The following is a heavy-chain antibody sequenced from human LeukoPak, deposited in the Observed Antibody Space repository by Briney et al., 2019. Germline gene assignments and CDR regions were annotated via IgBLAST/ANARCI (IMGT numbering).Heavy chain of an antibody. CDR1: GFTFTTYG. V-gene: IGHV3-30*03. Sequence: PGGSLRLSCAASGFTFTTYGMHWVRQAPGKGLEWVAVISYDGSNKYYADSVKGRFTISRDNSKNTLYLQMNSLRAEDTAVYYCAGGYYYDSSGHHYVGSYFDNWGQGTLVTVSS. CDR2: ISYDGSNK. CDR3: AGGYYYDSSGHHYVGSYFDN. D-gene: IGHD3-22*01. J-gene: IGHJ4*02.